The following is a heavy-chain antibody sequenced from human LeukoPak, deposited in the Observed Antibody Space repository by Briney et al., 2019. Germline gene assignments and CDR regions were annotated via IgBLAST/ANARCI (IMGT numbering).Heavy chain of an antibody. CDR3: AKGSSGHDY. CDR1: GFIFSSYG. V-gene: IGHV3-30*18. D-gene: IGHD6-19*01. Sequence: GGSLRLSCAASGFIFSSYGMHWVRQAPGKGLEWVAVISYDGSNKYYADSVKGRFTISRDNSKNTLYLQMNSLRAEDTAVYYCAKGSSGHDYWGQGTLVTVSS. CDR2: ISYDGSNK. J-gene: IGHJ4*02.